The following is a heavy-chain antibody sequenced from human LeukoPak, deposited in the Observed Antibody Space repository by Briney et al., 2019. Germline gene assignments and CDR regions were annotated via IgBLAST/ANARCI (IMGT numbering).Heavy chain of an antibody. CDR1: GGTFSSYA. D-gene: IGHD2-2*01. CDR3: ASYVVRVVVPARYEEGNYYYYGMDV. V-gene: IGHV1-69*04. Sequence: SVTVSCKASGGTFSSYAISWVRQAPGQGLEWMGRIIPILGIANYAQKFQGRVTITADKSTSTAYMELSSLRSEDTAVYYCASYVVRVVVPARYEEGNYYYYGMDVWGQGTTVTVSS. CDR2: IIPILGIA. J-gene: IGHJ6*02.